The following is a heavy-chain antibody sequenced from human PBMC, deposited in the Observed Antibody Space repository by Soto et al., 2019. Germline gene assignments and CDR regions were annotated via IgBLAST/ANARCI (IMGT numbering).Heavy chain of an antibody. D-gene: IGHD2-15*01. CDR3: ARDWCSSCSCYSSDAFDI. CDR1: GYTFTSYG. J-gene: IGHJ3*02. Sequence: QGQLVQSGAEVKKPGASVKVSCKASGYTFTSYGISWVRQAPGQGLEWMGWISAYNGNTNYAQKLQGRVTMTTDTSKSTDYMERRSMRSDETAVYCCARDWCSSCSCYSSDAFDIWGQGTMVTVSS. CDR2: ISAYNGNT. V-gene: IGHV1-18*01.